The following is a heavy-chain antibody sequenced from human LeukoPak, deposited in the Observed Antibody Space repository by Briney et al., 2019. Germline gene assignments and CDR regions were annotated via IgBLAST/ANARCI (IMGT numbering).Heavy chain of an antibody. V-gene: IGHV3-7*01. CDR3: ARHPVGYYDSSGYYFSHYYYYYMDV. J-gene: IGHJ6*03. D-gene: IGHD3-22*01. Sequence: GGSLRLSCAASGFTFSSYWMSWVRQAPGKGLEWVANIKQNGSEKYYVDSVKGRFTISRDNAKNSLYLQMNSLRAEDTAVYYCARHPVGYYDSSGYYFSHYYYYYMDVWGKGTTVTISS. CDR2: IKQNGSEK. CDR1: GFTFSSYW.